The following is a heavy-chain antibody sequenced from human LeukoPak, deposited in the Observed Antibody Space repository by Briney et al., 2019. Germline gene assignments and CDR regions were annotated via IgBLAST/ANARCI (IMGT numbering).Heavy chain of an antibody. D-gene: IGHD6-19*01. V-gene: IGHV4-38-2*02. CDR3: ARHKYSSGWPPEGAFDI. CDR1: DYSSSSGYY. J-gene: IGHJ3*02. CDR2: IYHTGST. Sequence: SETLSLTCTVSDYSSSSGYYWGWIRQPPGKGLEWIGSIYHTGSTYYNPSLKSRVTISVDTSKNQFSLKLSSVTAADTAVYYCARHKYSSGWPPEGAFDIWGQGTMVTVSS.